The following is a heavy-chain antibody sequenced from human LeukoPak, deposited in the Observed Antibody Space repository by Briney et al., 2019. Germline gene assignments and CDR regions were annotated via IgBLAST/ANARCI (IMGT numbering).Heavy chain of an antibody. CDR2: IYYSGST. Sequence: SETLSLTCTVSGGSISSYYWSWIRQPPGKGLEWIGYIYYSGSTNYNPSLKSRVTISVDTSKSHFSLKLNSVTAADTAVYYCARAYYSDSNAPYYFDYWGQGTLVTVSS. CDR3: ARAYYSDSNAPYYFDY. CDR1: GGSISSYY. V-gene: IGHV4-59*08. D-gene: IGHD3-22*01. J-gene: IGHJ4*02.